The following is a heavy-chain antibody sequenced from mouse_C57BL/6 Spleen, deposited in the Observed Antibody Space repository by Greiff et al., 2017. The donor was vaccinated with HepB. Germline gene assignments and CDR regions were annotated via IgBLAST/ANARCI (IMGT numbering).Heavy chain of an antibody. Sequence: EVQLQQSGPELVKPGASVKISCKASGYTFTDYYMNWVKQSHGKSLEWIGDINPNNGGTSYNQKFKGKATLTVDKSSSTAYMELRSLTSEDSAVYYCARAPDYAMDYWGQGTSVTVSS. V-gene: IGHV1-26*01. CDR2: INPNNGGT. CDR1: GYTFTDYY. CDR3: ARAPDYAMDY. J-gene: IGHJ4*01.